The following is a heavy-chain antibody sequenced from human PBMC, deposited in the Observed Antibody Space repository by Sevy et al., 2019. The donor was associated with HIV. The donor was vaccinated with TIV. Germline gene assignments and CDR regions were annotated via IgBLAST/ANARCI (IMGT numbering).Heavy chain of an antibody. CDR3: AREGCTKPHDY. CDR1: VFTFSKYS. D-gene: IGHD2-8*01. V-gene: IGHV3-23*01. Sequence: GGSLRLSCAASVFTFSKYSMSWVRHPPGKGLEWVSTLSFGCGEINHADSVKGRFTISRDNSKNSLYLQMNNLRAEDTAVYYCAREGCTKPHDYWGQGTLVTVSS. CDR2: LSFGCGEI. J-gene: IGHJ4*02.